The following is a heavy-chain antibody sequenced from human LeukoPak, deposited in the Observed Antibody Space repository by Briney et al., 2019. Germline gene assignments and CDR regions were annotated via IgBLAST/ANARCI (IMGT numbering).Heavy chain of an antibody. J-gene: IGHJ6*03. D-gene: IGHD3-10*01. CDR3: ARDQVRGGYYMDV. CDR2: IYYSGST. CDR1: GGSISSSSYY. Sequence: SETLSLTCTVSGGSISSSSYYWGWLRQPPGKGLEWIGSIYYSGSTYYNPSLKSRVTISVDTSKNQFSLKLSSVTAADTAVYYCARDQVRGGYYMDVWGKGTTVTVSS. V-gene: IGHV4-39*07.